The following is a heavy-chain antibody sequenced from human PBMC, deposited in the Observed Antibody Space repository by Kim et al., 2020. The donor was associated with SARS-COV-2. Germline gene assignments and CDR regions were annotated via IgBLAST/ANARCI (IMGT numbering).Heavy chain of an antibody. CDR3: ARGLGDTYYDFWSGYRPYYFDY. CDR1: GGSISSYY. CDR2: IYYSGST. Sequence: SETLSLTCTVSGGSISSYYWSWIRQPPGKGLEWIGYIYYSGSTNYNPSPKSRVTISVDTSKNQFSLKLSSVTAADTAVYYCARGLGDTYYDFWSGYRPYYFDYWGQGTLVTVSS. D-gene: IGHD3-3*01. J-gene: IGHJ4*02. V-gene: IGHV4-59*01.